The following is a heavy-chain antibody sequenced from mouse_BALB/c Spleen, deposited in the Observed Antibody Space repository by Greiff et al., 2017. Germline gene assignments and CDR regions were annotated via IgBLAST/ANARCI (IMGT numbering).Heavy chain of an antibody. CDR1: GFAFSSYD. CDR2: ISSGGGST. J-gene: IGHJ4*01. V-gene: IGHV5-12-1*01. CDR3: ARHGNYDAMDY. Sequence: EVQRVESGGGLVKPGGSLKLSCAASGFAFSSYDMSWVRQTPEKRLEWVAYISSGGGSTYYPDTVKGRFTISRDNAKNTLYLQMSSLKSEDTAMYYCARHGNYDAMDYWGQGTSVTVSS. D-gene: IGHD2-1*01.